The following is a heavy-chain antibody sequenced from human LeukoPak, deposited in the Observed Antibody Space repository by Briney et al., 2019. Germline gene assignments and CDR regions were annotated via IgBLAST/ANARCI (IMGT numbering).Heavy chain of an antibody. CDR3: ASTSRYAYFDY. CDR2: IYYSGST. V-gene: IGHV4-39*01. Sequence: SETLSLTCTVSGGSISSSSYYWGWIRQPPGKGLEWIGSIYYSGSTYYNPSLKSRVTISVDTSKNQFSLKLSSVTAADTAVYYCASTSRYAYFDYWGQGTLVTVSS. CDR1: GGSISSSSYY. J-gene: IGHJ4*02. D-gene: IGHD3-16*01.